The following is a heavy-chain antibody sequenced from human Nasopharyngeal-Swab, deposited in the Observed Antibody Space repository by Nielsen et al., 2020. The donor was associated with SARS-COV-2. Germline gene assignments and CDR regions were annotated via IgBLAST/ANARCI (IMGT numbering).Heavy chain of an antibody. CDR2: LFTSGSP. CDR1: GGSISSYY. Sequence: SETLSLTCTVSGGSISSYYWSWVRQPAGKGLEWIGRLFTSGSPAYNPSLKSRVTMSVDTSQNQFSLMVTSVTAADTAVYYCARELGAQWRVGYYYGMDVWGQGTTVTVSS. V-gene: IGHV4-4*07. CDR3: ARELGAQWRVGYYYGMDV. D-gene: IGHD6-19*01. J-gene: IGHJ6*02.